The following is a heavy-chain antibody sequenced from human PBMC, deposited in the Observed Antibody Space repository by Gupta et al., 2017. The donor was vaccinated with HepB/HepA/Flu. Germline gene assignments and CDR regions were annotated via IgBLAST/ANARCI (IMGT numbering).Heavy chain of an antibody. V-gene: IGHV1-2*04. CDR3: ASGGGIALEFDY. CDR2: INPKSGGT. J-gene: IGHJ4*02. CDR1: GYSFTGPH. Sequence: QVQLVQSGAEVKKPGASVKVSCKDPGYSFTGPHIHRVRQAPGQGLEWMGWINPKSGGTNYAQKFQDWVTMSRDTSISTAYMGLKSLKSDETARYYCASGGGIALEFDYWGQGTLVTDSS. D-gene: IGHD6-13*01.